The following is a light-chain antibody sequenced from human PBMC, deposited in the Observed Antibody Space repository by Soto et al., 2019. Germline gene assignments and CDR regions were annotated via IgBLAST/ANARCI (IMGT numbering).Light chain of an antibody. CDR2: GTS. J-gene: IGKJ2*01. V-gene: IGKV3-20*01. CDR3: RHYGSSPPMYT. CDR1: QSVNNIY. Sequence: DIVLTQSPGTLSLSPGERASLSCRASQSVNNIYLAWYQQKPGQAPRLLICGTSSRATGIPDRFSGSGSGTDFTLTISRLEPEDFAVYYCRHYGSSPPMYTFGQGTKLEIK.